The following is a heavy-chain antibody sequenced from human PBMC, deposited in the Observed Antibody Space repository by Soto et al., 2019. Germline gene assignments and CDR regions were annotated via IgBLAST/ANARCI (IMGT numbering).Heavy chain of an antibody. V-gene: IGHV3-21*01. D-gene: IGHD6-6*01. CDR2: ISSSSSYI. CDR1: GFTFSSYS. J-gene: IGHJ4*02. Sequence: EVQLVESGGGLVKPGGSLRLSCAASGFTFSSYSMNWVRQAPGKGLEWVSSISSSSSYIFYADSVKGRFTISRDNAKNSLYLQMNSLRAEDTAVYYCARDLYSSSARYFDYWGQGTLVTVSS. CDR3: ARDLYSSSARYFDY.